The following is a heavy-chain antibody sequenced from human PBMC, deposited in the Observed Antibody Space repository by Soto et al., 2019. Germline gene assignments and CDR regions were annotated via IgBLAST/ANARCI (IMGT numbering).Heavy chain of an antibody. V-gene: IGHV3-33*01. D-gene: IGHD3-10*01. CDR2: IWYDGSNK. CDR1: GFTFSSYG. Sequence: QVQLVESGGGVVQPGRSLRLSCAASGFTFSSYGMHWVRQAPGKGLEWVAVIWYDGSNKYYADSVKGRFTISRDNSKNTLYLQMNSLRAEDTAVYYCARASMVRGVIPLYYFDYWGQGTLVTVSS. J-gene: IGHJ4*02. CDR3: ARASMVRGVIPLYYFDY.